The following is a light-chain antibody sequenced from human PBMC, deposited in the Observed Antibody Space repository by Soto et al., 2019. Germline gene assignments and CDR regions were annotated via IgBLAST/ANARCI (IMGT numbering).Light chain of an antibody. CDR1: SSNIGAGYD. J-gene: IGLJ2*01. Sequence: QSVLTQPPSVSGAPGQRVTISCTGGSSNIGAGYDVHWYQQFPGTTPKFLIYGNTNRPSGVPDRFSASKSGTSASLDITGLQAKDEAEYLCQSSDSSLPVVFGAGTKLTV. CDR2: GNT. V-gene: IGLV1-40*01. CDR3: QSSDSSLPVV.